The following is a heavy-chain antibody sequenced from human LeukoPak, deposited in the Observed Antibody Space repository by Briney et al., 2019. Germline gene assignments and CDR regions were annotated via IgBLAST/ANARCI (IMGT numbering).Heavy chain of an antibody. CDR1: GFTFDDYA. CDR2: ISWNSGSI. Sequence: GRSLRISCAAPGFTFDDYAMHRVRQAPGEGLELVSGISWNSGSIGYADSVKGRFTISRDHAKDSLYLQMNSLRAEDMALYYCAKAPKWELLSGYFDYWGQGALVTVSS. CDR3: AKAPKWELLSGYFDY. V-gene: IGHV3-9*03. J-gene: IGHJ4*02. D-gene: IGHD1-26*01.